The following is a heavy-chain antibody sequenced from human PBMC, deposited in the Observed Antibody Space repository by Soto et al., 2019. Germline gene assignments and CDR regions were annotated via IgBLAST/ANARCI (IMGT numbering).Heavy chain of an antibody. Sequence: ASVKVSCKASGYTFTGYYMHWVRQAPGQGLEWMGWINPNSGGTNYAQKFQGWVTMTRDTSISTAYMELSRLRSDDTAVYYCARQMKSGYDYYYYGMDVWGQGTTVTAPS. D-gene: IGHD5-12*01. V-gene: IGHV1-2*04. J-gene: IGHJ6*02. CDR3: ARQMKSGYDYYYYGMDV. CDR2: INPNSGGT. CDR1: GYTFTGYY.